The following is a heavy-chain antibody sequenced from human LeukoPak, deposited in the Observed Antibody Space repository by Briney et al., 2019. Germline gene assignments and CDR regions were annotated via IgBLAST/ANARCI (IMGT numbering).Heavy chain of an antibody. CDR3: ARSRMVRGVIEFDP. V-gene: IGHV4-61*02. CDR2: ICTSGST. Sequence: SETLSLTCTVSGGSISSGSYYWSWIRQPAGKGLEWIGRICTSGSTNYNPSRKSRVTISVDTSKNQFSLKLSSVTAADTAVYYCARSRMVRGVIEFDPWGQGTLVTVSS. D-gene: IGHD3-10*01. CDR1: GGSISSGSYY. J-gene: IGHJ5*02.